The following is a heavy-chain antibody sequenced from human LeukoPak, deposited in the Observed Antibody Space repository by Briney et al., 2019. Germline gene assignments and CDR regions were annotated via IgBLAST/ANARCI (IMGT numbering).Heavy chain of an antibody. V-gene: IGHV4-34*09. J-gene: IGHJ4*02. CDR3: AREAPRYFDY. CDR2: IYYSGST. Sequence: SETLSLTCAVYGGSFSGYYWSWIRQPPGKGLEWIGYIYYSGSTYYNPSLKSRVTISVDTSKNQFSLKLSSVTAADTAVYYCAREAPRYFDYWGQGTLVTVSS. CDR1: GGSFSGYY.